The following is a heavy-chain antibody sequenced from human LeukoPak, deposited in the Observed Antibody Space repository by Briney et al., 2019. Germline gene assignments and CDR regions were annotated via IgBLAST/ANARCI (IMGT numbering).Heavy chain of an antibody. J-gene: IGHJ4*02. CDR2: ISWDGGST. V-gene: IGHV3-43*02. Sequence: AGTLRLSCAASGFTFSSYAMSWVRQAPGKGLEWVSLISWDGGSTYYADSVKGRFTISRDNSKSSLYLQMNSLRTEDTALYYCAKGYYGSGGYFDYWGQGTLVTVSS. CDR3: AKGYYGSGGYFDY. CDR1: GFTFSSYA. D-gene: IGHD3-10*01.